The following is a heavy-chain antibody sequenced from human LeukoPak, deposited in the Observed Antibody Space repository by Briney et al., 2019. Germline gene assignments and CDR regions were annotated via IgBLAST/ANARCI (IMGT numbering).Heavy chain of an antibody. V-gene: IGHV3-7*05. D-gene: IGHD4-17*01. CDR3: ARGGLMTTATTY. J-gene: IGHJ4*02. CDR1: GFTFSNYW. Sequence: PGGSLRLSCAASGFTFSNYWISWVRQAPGKGLELVANIKQDGGETYYVDSVKGRFTISRDNAKNSLCLQMNSLRSDDTALYYCARGGLMTTATTYWGQGTLVTVSS. CDR2: IKQDGGET.